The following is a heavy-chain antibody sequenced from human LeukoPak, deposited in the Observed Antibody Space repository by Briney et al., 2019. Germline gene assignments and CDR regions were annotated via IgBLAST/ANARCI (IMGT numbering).Heavy chain of an antibody. CDR3: AKKGDFWSGYMDV. CDR2: ISSSGSTI. D-gene: IGHD3-3*01. CDR1: GFTFSDYY. V-gene: IGHV3-11*01. Sequence: GGSLRLSCAASGFTFSDYYMSWIRQAPGKGLEWVSYISSSGSTIYYADSMKGRFTISRDNAKNSLYLQMNSLRAEDTAVYYCAKKGDFWSGYMDVWGKGTTVTVSS. J-gene: IGHJ6*03.